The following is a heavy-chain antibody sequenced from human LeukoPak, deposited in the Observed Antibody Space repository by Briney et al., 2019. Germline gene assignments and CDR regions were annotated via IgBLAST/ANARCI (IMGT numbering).Heavy chain of an antibody. J-gene: IGHJ6*02. D-gene: IGHD2-15*01. CDR3: ARDFAATHGMDV. CDR2: VYYSGST. V-gene: IGHV4-61*08. Sequence: SETLSLTCTVSGGSISSGGYYWSWIRQHPGKGLEWIGYVYYSGSTNYNPSLKSRVTISLDTSKNQFSLKLSSVTAADTAVYYCARDFAATHGMDVWGQGTTITVSS. CDR1: GGSISSGGYY.